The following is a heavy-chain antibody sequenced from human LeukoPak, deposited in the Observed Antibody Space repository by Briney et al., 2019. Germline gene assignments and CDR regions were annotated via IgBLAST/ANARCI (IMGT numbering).Heavy chain of an antibody. V-gene: IGHV3-23*01. CDR2: ISGSGGST. D-gene: IGHD6-13*01. J-gene: IGHJ6*02. Sequence: GGSLRLSCAASGFTFSSYAMSWVRQAPGEGLEWVSAISGSGGSTYYADSVKGRFTISRDNSKNTLYLQMNSLRAEDTAVYYCAKASSSWFDYYYGMDVWGQGTTVTVSS. CDR1: GFTFSSYA. CDR3: AKASSSWFDYYYGMDV.